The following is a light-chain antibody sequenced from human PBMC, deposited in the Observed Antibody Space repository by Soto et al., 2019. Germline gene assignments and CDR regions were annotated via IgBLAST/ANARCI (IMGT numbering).Light chain of an antibody. J-gene: IGLJ3*02. CDR2: SDI. CDR1: SSNVGAGYD. V-gene: IGLV1-40*01. Sequence: QLVLTQPPSVSGAPGQRVTISCTGSSSNVGAGYDVHWYQQLPGTAPTLLLYSDINRPSGVPDRFSGSRSGISASLAITGLQAEDEADYYCQSYDSSLSGSVFGGGTKLTVL. CDR3: QSYDSSLSGSV.